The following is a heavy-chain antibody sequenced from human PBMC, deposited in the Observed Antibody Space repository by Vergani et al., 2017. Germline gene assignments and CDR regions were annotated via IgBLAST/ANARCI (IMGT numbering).Heavy chain of an antibody. CDR3: ARLLAVAGDY. J-gene: IGHJ4*02. CDR1: GFTFSSYS. V-gene: IGHV3-30*03. D-gene: IGHD6-19*01. CDR2: ISYDGSNK. Sequence: VQLVESGGGLVKPGGSLRLSCAASGFTFSSYSMNWVRQAPGKGLEWVAVISYDGSNKYYADSVKGRFTISRDNSKNTLYLQMNSLRAEDTAVYYCARLLAVAGDYWGQGTLVTVSS.